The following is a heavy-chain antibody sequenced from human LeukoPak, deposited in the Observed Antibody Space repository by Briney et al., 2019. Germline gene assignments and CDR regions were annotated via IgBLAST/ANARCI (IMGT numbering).Heavy chain of an antibody. CDR1: GGSISSSGYY. Sequence: SQTLSLTCTVSGGSISSSGYYWSWIRQHPGKGLEWIGYIYYSGSTYYNPSLKSRVTISVDTSKNQFSLKLSSVTAADTAVYYCARLRDYYYMDVWGKGTTVTVSS. CDR3: ARLRDYYYMDV. J-gene: IGHJ6*03. CDR2: IYYSGST. V-gene: IGHV4-31*03.